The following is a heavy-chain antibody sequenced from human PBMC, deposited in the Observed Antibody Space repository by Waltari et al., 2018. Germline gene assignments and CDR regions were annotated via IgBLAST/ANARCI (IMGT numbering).Heavy chain of an antibody. V-gene: IGHV3-7*01. J-gene: IGHJ5*02. CDR3: ARGVASMIRGVVDWFDP. D-gene: IGHD3-10*01. Sequence: EVQLVESGGGLVQHGGSLRLSCAASGFSFSSYLMSWVRQAPGKGLEGVANINQDGSAKHYVDSVKGRFTVSRDNAKSSLYLQMNSLRADDTAVYYCARGVASMIRGVVDWFDPWGQGTLVTVSS. CDR1: GFSFSSYL. CDR2: INQDGSAK.